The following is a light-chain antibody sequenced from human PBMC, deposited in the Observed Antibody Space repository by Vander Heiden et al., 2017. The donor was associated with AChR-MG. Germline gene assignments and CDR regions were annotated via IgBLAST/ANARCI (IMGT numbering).Light chain of an antibody. V-gene: IGLV4-69*01. J-gene: IGLJ2*01. Sequence: QLVLTQSPSASASLGASVKLTCTLSSGHSSYAIAWHQQQPEKGPRYLMKLNSDGSHSKGDGIPDRFSGSSFGAERYLTISSLQSEDEADYYCQTWGTGIVVFGGGTKLTVI. CDR1: SGHSSYA. CDR2: LNSDGSH. CDR3: QTWGTGIVV.